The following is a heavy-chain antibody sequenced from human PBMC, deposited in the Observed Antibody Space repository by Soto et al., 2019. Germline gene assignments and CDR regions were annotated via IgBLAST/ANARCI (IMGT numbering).Heavy chain of an antibody. Sequence: GESLKISCKGFGYSFTSYWIGWVRQMPGKGLEWMGIIYPGDSDTRYSPSFQGQVTISADKSISTAYLQWSSLKASDTAMYYCARCAVAGTPYYYYYMDVWGKGTTVTVSS. CDR1: GYSFTSYW. J-gene: IGHJ6*03. D-gene: IGHD6-19*01. V-gene: IGHV5-51*01. CDR3: ARCAVAGTPYYYYYMDV. CDR2: IYPGDSDT.